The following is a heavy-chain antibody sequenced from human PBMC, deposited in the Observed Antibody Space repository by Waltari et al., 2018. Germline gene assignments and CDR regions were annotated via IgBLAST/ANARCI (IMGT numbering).Heavy chain of an antibody. D-gene: IGHD3-22*01. CDR1: GFSTHTY. CDR2: INDVGSHI. V-gene: IGHV3-21*01. J-gene: IGHJ5*02. CDR3: VRAVRSGALRSYWFDP. Sequence: EVPVVASGGGLVKPGGSLRILCAASGFSTHTYMSLVRQAPGQGLEWVSSINDVGSHIFYADSVRGRFIISRDDAKNSLDLEMNSLRAEDTAVYYCVRAVRSGALRSYWFDPWGQGTLVTVSS.